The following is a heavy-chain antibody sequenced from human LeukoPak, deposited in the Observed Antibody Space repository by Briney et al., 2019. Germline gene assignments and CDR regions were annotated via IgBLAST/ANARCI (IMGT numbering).Heavy chain of an antibody. J-gene: IGHJ6*03. CDR2: INHSGST. CDR1: GGSFSGYY. Sequence: SETLSLTCAVYGGSFSGYYWSWIRQPPGKGLEWIGEINHSGSTNYNPSLKSRVTISVDTSKNQFSLKLSSVTAADTAVYYCARGLIYYGSGSYLAPYYMDIWGKGTTVTVSS. D-gene: IGHD3-10*01. V-gene: IGHV4-34*01. CDR3: ARGLIYYGSGSYLAPYYMDI.